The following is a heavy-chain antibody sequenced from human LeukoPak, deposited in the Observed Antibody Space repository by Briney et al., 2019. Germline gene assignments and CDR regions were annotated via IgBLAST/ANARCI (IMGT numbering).Heavy chain of an antibody. CDR3: ARNRSGFYSEFDH. V-gene: IGHV2-5*02. CDR2: IYGDDDK. Sequence: SGPTLVKPTQTVTLTCTLSGFSIASSGVGVGWIRQPPGKALEWLALIYGDDDKYYSPSLKSRLTITKDTSKNHVVLTMTNMDPVDTATYHCARNRSGFYSEFDHWGQGTLVTVSS. J-gene: IGHJ4*02. D-gene: IGHD3-3*01. CDR1: GFSIASSGVG.